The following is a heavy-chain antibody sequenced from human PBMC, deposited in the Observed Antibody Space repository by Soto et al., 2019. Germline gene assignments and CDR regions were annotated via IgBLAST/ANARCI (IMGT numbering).Heavy chain of an antibody. J-gene: IGHJ3*02. V-gene: IGHV3-9*01. CDR3: AKDTQGDDAFDS. D-gene: IGHD3-16*01. Sequence: EVQLVESGGGLVQPGRSLRLSCAASGFTFGDYAMHWVRQAPGKGLEWASGISWNSGSIGYADSVKGRFTIARENAKNSLYLQMNSLRAEDTAVYYCAKDTQGDDAFDSWGQGTMVTVSS. CDR1: GFTFGDYA. CDR2: ISWNSGSI.